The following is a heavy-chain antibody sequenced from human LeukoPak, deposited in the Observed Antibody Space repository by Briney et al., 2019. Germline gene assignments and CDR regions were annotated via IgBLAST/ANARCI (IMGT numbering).Heavy chain of an antibody. J-gene: IGHJ4*02. V-gene: IGHV4-59*01. CDR1: GGSISSYY. Sequence: PSETLSLTCSVSGGSISSYYRFWIRQPPGKGLEWIGYVFHSGSTNYDPSLKSRVTISVDTSKNPFSLKLSSVTAADTAVYYCASSDIVTGTTYYFDYWGQGTLITVSS. CDR3: ASSDIVTGTTYYFDY. CDR2: VFHSGST. D-gene: IGHD1-14*01.